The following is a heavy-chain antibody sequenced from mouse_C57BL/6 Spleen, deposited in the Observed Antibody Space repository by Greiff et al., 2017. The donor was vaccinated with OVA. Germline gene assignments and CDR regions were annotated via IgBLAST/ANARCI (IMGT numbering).Heavy chain of an antibody. V-gene: IGHV5-17*01. CDR1: GFTFSDYG. CDR3: ASNYGSSYAWFAY. Sequence: EVMLVESGGGLVKPGGSLKLSCAASGFTFSDYGMHWVRQAPEKGLEWVAYISSGSSTIYYADTVKGRFTISRDNAQNTLFLQMSSLSSVDTAMYYCASNYGSSYAWFAYWGQGTLVTVSA. D-gene: IGHD1-1*01. CDR2: ISSGSSTI. J-gene: IGHJ3*01.